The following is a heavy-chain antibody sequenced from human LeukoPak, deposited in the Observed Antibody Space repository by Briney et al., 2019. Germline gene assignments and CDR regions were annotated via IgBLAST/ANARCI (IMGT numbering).Heavy chain of an antibody. CDR3: ARQAYDILTGYAALDY. Sequence: SETLSLTCTVSGYSISSGYYWGWIRQPPGKGLEWIGSIYHSGSTYYNPSLKSRVTISVDTSKNQFSLKLSSVTAADTAVYYCARQAYDILTGYAALDYWGQGTLVTVSS. D-gene: IGHD3-9*01. CDR2: IYHSGST. CDR1: GYSISSGYY. V-gene: IGHV4-38-2*02. J-gene: IGHJ4*02.